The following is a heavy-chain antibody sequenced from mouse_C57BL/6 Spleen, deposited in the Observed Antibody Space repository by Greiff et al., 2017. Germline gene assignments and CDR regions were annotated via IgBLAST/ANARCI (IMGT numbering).Heavy chain of an antibody. J-gene: IGHJ4*01. D-gene: IGHD2-12*01. Sequence: QVQLQQSGAELVRPGASVKLSCKASGYTFTDYYINWVKQRPGQGPEWIARIYPGSGNTYYNEKFKGKATLTAEKSSSTAYMQLSSLTSEDSAVYFCARSGVTYYAMDYWGQGTSVTVSS. CDR2: IYPGSGNT. V-gene: IGHV1-76*01. CDR1: GYTFTDYY. CDR3: ARSGVTYYAMDY.